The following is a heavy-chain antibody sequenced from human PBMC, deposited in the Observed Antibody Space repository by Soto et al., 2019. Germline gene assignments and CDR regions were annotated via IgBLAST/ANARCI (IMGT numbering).Heavy chain of an antibody. Sequence: GASVKVSCKASGGTFSSYAISWVRQASGRGLEWMGGIIPISGTTNYAQKLQGRVTITADESTNTAYVELSSLRSEDTAVYYCARTGPYYDSRGPLGYGMDVWGQGTTVT. J-gene: IGHJ6*02. CDR1: GGTFSSYA. D-gene: IGHD3-22*01. V-gene: IGHV1-69*13. CDR3: ARTGPYYDSRGPLGYGMDV. CDR2: IIPISGTT.